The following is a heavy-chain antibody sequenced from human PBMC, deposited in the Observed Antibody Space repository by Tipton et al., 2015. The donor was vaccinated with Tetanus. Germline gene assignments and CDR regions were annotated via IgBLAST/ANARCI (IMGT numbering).Heavy chain of an antibody. CDR2: ITYSRTT. D-gene: IGHD6-13*01. CDR3: ARSISAGSVWPYEH. J-gene: IGHJ4*02. Sequence: TLSLTCTVSGGSLSSSHWAWIRQPPGKGLEWVGKITYSRTTNYNSSLKSRVTMSLDRSKSQFSLNLTSVTAADTAVYYCARSISAGSVWPYEHWGQGTLVTVSS. CDR1: GGSLSSSH. V-gene: IGHV4-59*12.